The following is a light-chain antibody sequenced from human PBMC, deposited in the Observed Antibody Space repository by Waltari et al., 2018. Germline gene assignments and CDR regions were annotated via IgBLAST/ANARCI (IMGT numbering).Light chain of an antibody. CDR3: SSYTTISTTL. J-gene: IGLJ2*01. Sequence: QSALAQPASVSGSPGQSIPISCTGPSSHVGAYNFAPWYQHHPGKAPKLIIYDVSRWPSGVSNRFSGSKSGNTASLTISGLQAEDEADYYCSSYTTISTTLFGGGTKVTVL. V-gene: IGLV2-14*01. CDR1: SSHVGAYNF. CDR2: DVS.